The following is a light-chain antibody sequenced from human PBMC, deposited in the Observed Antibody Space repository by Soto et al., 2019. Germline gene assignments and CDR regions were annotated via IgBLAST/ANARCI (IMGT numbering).Light chain of an antibody. CDR1: QDISKY. CDR3: QQYDQLPIT. V-gene: IGKV1-33*01. J-gene: IGKJ4*01. CDR2: DVF. Sequence: DIQMTQSASSLPASVGDTVTISCHASQDISKYLNWFQQKPGKAPKLLIYDVFNVETGVPSRFSGRGSGTDFTLIISNLQPEDFATYYCQQYDQLPITFGGGTKVDI.